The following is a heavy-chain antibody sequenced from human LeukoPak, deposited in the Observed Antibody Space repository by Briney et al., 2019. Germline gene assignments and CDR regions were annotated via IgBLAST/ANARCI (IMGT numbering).Heavy chain of an antibody. V-gene: IGHV4-39*01. J-gene: IGHJ4*02. D-gene: IGHD3-3*01. Sequence: PSETLSLTCTVSGGSISSSSYYWGWVRQPPGKGLEWIGSIYYTGSTYYKPSLKSRVTISVDTSKNQFSPTVSSVTAADTAVYYCARQGRRMGYDFWSGYRHFDYWGQGTLVTVSS. CDR3: ARQGRRMGYDFWSGYRHFDY. CDR1: GGSISSSSYY. CDR2: IYYTGST.